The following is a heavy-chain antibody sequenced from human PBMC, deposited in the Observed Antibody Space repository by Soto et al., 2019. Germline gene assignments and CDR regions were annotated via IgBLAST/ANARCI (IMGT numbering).Heavy chain of an antibody. J-gene: IGHJ5*02. CDR3: ATLAYPTDSGGRNNWFDP. CDR1: GYTLTELS. Sequence: GASVKVSCKVSGYTLTELSMHWVRQAPGKGLEWMGGFDPEDGETIYAQKFQGRVTMTEDTSTDTAYMELSSLRSEDTAVYYCATLAYPTDSGGRNNWFDPWGQGTLVTVSS. CDR2: FDPEDGET. D-gene: IGHD2-15*01. V-gene: IGHV1-24*01.